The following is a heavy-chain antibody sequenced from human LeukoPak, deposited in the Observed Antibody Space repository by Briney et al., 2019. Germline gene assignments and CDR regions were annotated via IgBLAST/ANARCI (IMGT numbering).Heavy chain of an antibody. J-gene: IGHJ4*02. CDR1: GGTFSSYT. D-gene: IGHD2/OR15-2a*01. CDR2: IIPILGIA. V-gene: IGHV1-69*02. Sequence: SVKVSCKASGGTFSSYTISWVRQAPGQGLEWMGRIIPILGIANYAQKFQGRVTITADKSTSTAYMELSSLRSEDTAVYYCARKDLGSMADDYWGQGTLVTVSS. CDR3: ARKDLGSMADDY.